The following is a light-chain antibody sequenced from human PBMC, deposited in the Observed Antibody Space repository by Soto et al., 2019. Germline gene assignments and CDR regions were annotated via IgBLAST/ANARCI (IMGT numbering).Light chain of an antibody. CDR1: QGVSSND. V-gene: IGKV3-20*01. CDR2: GAS. J-gene: IGKJ4*01. Sequence: EIVLTQSPGTLSLSPGERATLFCRASQGVSSNDLAWYQQKLGRAPRLLIYGASSRATGIPDRFSGSGSGADFTLTISRLEPEDFAVYYCQQYGSSPLTFGGGTKVDIK. CDR3: QQYGSSPLT.